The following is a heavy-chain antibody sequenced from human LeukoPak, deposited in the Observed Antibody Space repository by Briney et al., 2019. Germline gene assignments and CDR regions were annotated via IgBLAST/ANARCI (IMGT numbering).Heavy chain of an antibody. CDR2: FYSDGSRT. CDR1: GFTLSSNW. Sequence: SGGSLRLSCAGSGFTLSSNWMHWVRQAPGKGLVWVSRFYSDGSRTNYADSVKGRFTISGDNAKNTQYLQMKSLRAEDTAVYYCARSGRGGAFDIWGQGTMVTVSS. V-gene: IGHV3-74*01. D-gene: IGHD1-26*01. J-gene: IGHJ3*02. CDR3: ARSGRGGAFDI.